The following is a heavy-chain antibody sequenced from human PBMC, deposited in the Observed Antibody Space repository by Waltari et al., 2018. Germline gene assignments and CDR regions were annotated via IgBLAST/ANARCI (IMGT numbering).Heavy chain of an antibody. CDR2: INHSGST. J-gene: IGHJ4*02. CDR3: ARGLFPGGCHY. V-gene: IGHV4-34*01. Sequence: QVQLQQWGAGLLKPSETLSLTCAVYGGSFSGYYWSWIRQPPGKGLEWIGEINHSGSTNYNPSLKSRVTISVDTSKNQFSLKLSSVTAADTAVYYCARGLFPGGCHYWGQGTLVTVSS. CDR1: GGSFSGYY. D-gene: IGHD6-19*01.